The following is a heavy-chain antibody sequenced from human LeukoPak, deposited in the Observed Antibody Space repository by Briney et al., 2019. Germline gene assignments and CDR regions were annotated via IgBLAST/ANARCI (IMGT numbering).Heavy chain of an antibody. Sequence: PSETLSLTCTVSGGSISSYYWSWIRQPPGKGLEWIGYIYHSGSTNYNPSLKSRVTISVDTSKNQFSLKLSSVIAADTAVYYCARGAGLDYWGQGTLVTVSS. CDR3: ARGAGLDY. V-gene: IGHV4-59*01. CDR1: GGSISSYY. CDR2: IYHSGST. J-gene: IGHJ4*02.